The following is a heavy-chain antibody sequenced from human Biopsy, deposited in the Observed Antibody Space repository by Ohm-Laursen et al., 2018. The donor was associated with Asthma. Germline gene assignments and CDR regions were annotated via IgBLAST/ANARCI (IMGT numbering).Heavy chain of an antibody. J-gene: IGHJ5*02. V-gene: IGHV4-34*01. Sequence: SQTLSLTCTVYGGYLTGHYWNWIRQPPGKGLEWIGEIDQSGYTNYNPSLKSRVTISADPSKNQFHLNLSSVTAADTAVYFCARAAITGIRGWFDPWGQGTQVTVSS. D-gene: IGHD1-20*01. CDR3: ARAAITGIRGWFDP. CDR2: IDQSGYT. CDR1: GGYLTGHY.